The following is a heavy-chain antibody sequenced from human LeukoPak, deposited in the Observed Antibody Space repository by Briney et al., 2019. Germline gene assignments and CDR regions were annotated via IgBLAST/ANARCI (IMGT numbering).Heavy chain of an antibody. J-gene: IGHJ4*02. CDR1: GFTFSSYE. Sequence: GGSLRLSCAASGFTFSSYEMNWVRQAPGKGLEWVSYISGSGSTIYYADSVKGRFTISRDNAKNSVYLQMNSLRAEDTAVYYCANYDSSGSWGQGTLVTVSS. CDR2: ISGSGSTI. CDR3: ANYDSSGS. V-gene: IGHV3-48*03. D-gene: IGHD3-22*01.